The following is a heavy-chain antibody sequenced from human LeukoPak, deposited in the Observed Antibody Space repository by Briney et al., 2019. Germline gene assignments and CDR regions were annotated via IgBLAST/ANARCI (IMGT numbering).Heavy chain of an antibody. J-gene: IGHJ5*02. CDR3: ARDGRIAVAGDNWFDP. D-gene: IGHD6-19*01. CDR1: GFTFSSYS. V-gene: IGHV3-21*01. CDR2: ISSSSYI. Sequence: GGSLRLSCAASGFTFSSYSMNWVRQAPGKGLEWVSSISSSSYIYYADSVKGRFTISRDNAKNSLYLQMNSLRAEDTAVYYCARDGRIAVAGDNWFDPWGQGTLVTVSS.